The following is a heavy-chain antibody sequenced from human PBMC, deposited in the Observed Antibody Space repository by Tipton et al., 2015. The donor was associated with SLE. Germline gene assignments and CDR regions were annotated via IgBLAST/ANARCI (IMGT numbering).Heavy chain of an antibody. CDR2: IYRTGSA. CDR1: GGSISKDDYH. D-gene: IGHD6-19*01. CDR3: ARGLGAYSSGWRYYYYYMDV. J-gene: IGHJ6*03. Sequence: TLSLTCTVSGGSISKDDYHWSWIRQPAGKGLEWIGHIYRTGSANYNPTLRSRVTMSVDTSNNQFSLKLTSVTAADSAMYYCARGLGAYSSGWRYYYYYMDVWGKGTTVTVSS. V-gene: IGHV4-61*09.